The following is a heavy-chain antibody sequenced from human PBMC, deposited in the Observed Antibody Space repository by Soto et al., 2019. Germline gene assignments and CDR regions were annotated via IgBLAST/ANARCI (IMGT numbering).Heavy chain of an antibody. CDR1: GFTFISYA. Sequence: GWSLRLSCASSGFTFISYAMHWVRQAPGKGLEWVAVISYDGSNKYYADSVKGRFTISRDNSKNTLYLQMNSLRAEDTAVYYCARVRGSYSQDAFDIWGQGTMVTVSS. D-gene: IGHD1-26*01. V-gene: IGHV3-30-3*01. CDR3: ARVRGSYSQDAFDI. CDR2: ISYDGSNK. J-gene: IGHJ3*02.